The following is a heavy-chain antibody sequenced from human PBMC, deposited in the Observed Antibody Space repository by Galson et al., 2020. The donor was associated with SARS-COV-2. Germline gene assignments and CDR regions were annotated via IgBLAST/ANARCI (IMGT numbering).Heavy chain of an antibody. V-gene: IGHV1-8*01. Sequence: ASVKVPCKASGYTFTSYDINWVRQATGQGLEWMGWMNPNSGNTGYAQKFQGRVTMTRNTSISTAYMALSSLRSEDTAVYYCARGHVLHQLLLSVWLDPWGQGTLVTVSA. D-gene: IGHD2-2*01. CDR2: MNPNSGNT. J-gene: IGHJ5*02. CDR1: GYTFTSYD. CDR3: ARGHVLHQLLLSVWLDP.